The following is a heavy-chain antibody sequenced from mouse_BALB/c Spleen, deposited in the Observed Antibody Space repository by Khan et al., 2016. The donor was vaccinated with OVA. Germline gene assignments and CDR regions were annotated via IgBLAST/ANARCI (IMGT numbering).Heavy chain of an antibody. Sequence: QVQLKESGPGLVAPSQTLSITCTVSGFSLSNYGVHWVRQPPGKGLEWLGVIWAGGSKNTNSALMYRLSISKDDSKSQVFLKMNCLQTDVTAMYYCARAFYNGAWFAYWGQGTLVTVSA. D-gene: IGHD1-3*01. CDR2: IWAGGSK. CDR1: GFSLSNYG. J-gene: IGHJ3*01. CDR3: ARAFYNGAWFAY. V-gene: IGHV2-9*02.